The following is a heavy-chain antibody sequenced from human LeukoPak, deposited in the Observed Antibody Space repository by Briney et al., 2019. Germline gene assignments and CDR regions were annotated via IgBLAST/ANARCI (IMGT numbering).Heavy chain of an antibody. CDR1: GFTFSSYG. Sequence: GGSLRPSCAASGFTFSSYGMHWVRQAPGKGLEGVAFIWYDGSNKYYADTVKGRFTISRENSKNTLYLQMNSLRAEDTAVYYCAKDGSFFYYYMDVWGKGTTVTVSS. D-gene: IGHD3-3*01. CDR3: AKDGSFFYYYMDV. V-gene: IGHV3-30*02. CDR2: IWYDGSNK. J-gene: IGHJ6*03.